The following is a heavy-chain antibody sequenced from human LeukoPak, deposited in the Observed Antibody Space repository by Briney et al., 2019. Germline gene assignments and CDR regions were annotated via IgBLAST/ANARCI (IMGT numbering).Heavy chain of an antibody. CDR3: ARVMSSGWWGYFDY. J-gene: IGHJ4*02. CDR1: GGTFSSYA. CDR2: IIPIFGTA. D-gene: IGHD6-19*01. Sequence: GASVKVSCKASGGTFSSYAISWVRQAPGQGLEWMGGIIPIFGTANYAQKFQGRVTITADESTSTAYMELSSLRSEDTAVYYCARVMSSGWWGYFDYWGQGTLVTVSS. V-gene: IGHV1-69*13.